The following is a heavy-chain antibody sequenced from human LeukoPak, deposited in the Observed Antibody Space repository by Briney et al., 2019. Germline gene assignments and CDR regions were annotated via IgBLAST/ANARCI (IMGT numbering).Heavy chain of an antibody. CDR3: ARSYSNHLFGMDV. CDR1: GFIVTSYY. V-gene: IGHV3-66*01. J-gene: IGHJ6*02. CDR2: IYSGGTT. D-gene: IGHD4-11*01. Sequence: GGSLRLSCEASGFIVTSYYMTWVRQAPGKGLEWVSVIYSGGTTYYADSVKGRVAISRDNSKNSVFLQMNSVRAEDTAVYYCARSYSNHLFGMDVWGQGTTVTVSS.